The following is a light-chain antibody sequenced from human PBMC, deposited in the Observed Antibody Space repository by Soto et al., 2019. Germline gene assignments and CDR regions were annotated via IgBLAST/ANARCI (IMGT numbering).Light chain of an antibody. V-gene: IGLV2-14*01. CDR2: AVS. J-gene: IGLJ1*01. CDR3: CSYTVSGTYV. CDR1: SSDVGGYNY. Sequence: LTQPASVSGSPGQSITISCSGTSSDVGGYNYVSWYQQHPGKAPKLMIYAVSNRPSGVSNRFSGSKSGNTATLTISGLQAEDEADYYCCSYTVSGTYVFGTGTKVTVL.